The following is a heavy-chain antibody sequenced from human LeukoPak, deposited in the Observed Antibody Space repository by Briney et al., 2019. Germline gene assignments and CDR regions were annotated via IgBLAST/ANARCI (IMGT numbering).Heavy chain of an antibody. CDR1: GYSISSGYY. Sequence: PSETLSLTCTVSGYSISSGYYWGWIRQPPGKGLEWIGSIYHSGSTYYNPSLKSRVTISVDTSKNQFSLKLSSVTAADTAVYYCARETREYCFDYWGQGTLVTVSS. CDR2: IYHSGST. J-gene: IGHJ4*02. CDR3: ARETREYCFDY. V-gene: IGHV4-38-2*02. D-gene: IGHD5-24*01.